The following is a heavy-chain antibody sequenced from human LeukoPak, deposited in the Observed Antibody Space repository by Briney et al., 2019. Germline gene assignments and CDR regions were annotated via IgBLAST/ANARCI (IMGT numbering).Heavy chain of an antibody. Sequence: GGSLRLSCAASGFTFSSYAMSWVRQAPGKGLEWVAAISGSGGSTYYADSVKGRFSISRDNSKNTLYLQMNSLRAEDTAVYYSAKLPRNWGPNYYFDYWGQGTLVTVSS. CDR3: AKLPRNWGPNYYFDY. D-gene: IGHD7-27*01. CDR2: ISGSGGST. CDR1: GFTFSSYA. J-gene: IGHJ4*02. V-gene: IGHV3-23*01.